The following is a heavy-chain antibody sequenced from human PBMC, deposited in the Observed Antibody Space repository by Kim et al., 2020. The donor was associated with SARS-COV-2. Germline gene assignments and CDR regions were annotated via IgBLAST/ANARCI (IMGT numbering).Heavy chain of an antibody. J-gene: IGHJ4*02. Sequence: YAQNLKGRATMPTDTSTRTAYMEMRSLRSDDTAVFYCARATHGAYDPFAYWGQGTLVTVSS. D-gene: IGHD5-12*01. V-gene: IGHV1-18*01. CDR3: ARATHGAYDPFAY.